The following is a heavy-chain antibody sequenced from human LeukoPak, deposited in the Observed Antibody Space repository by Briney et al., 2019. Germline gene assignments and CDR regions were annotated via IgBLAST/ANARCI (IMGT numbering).Heavy chain of an antibody. CDR1: GGSFSGYY. CDR3: ARDNYYDTSGYFDY. J-gene: IGHJ4*02. CDR2: IYTSGST. Sequence: SETLSLTCAVYGGSFSGYYWSWIRQPPGKGLEWIGRIYTSGSTTYNPSLKSRVTISVDTSKNQFSLKLSSVSAADTAVYYCARDNYYDTSGYFDYWGQGTLVTVSS. V-gene: IGHV4-4*08. D-gene: IGHD3-22*01.